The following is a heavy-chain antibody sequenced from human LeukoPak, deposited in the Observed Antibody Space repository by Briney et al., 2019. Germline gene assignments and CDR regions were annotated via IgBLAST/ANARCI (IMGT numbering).Heavy chain of an antibody. V-gene: IGHV3-23*01. CDR2: ISGSGGST. D-gene: IGHD2-15*01. J-gene: IGHJ4*02. CDR1: GFTFSSYA. Sequence: GGSLRLSCAASGFTFSSYAMSWVRQAPGKGLEWVSAISGSGGSTYYADSVKGRFTISRDNSKNTLYLQMNSLRAEDTDVYYCAKTPPRYCSGGSCYDYWGQGTLVTVSS. CDR3: AKTPPRYCSGGSCYDY.